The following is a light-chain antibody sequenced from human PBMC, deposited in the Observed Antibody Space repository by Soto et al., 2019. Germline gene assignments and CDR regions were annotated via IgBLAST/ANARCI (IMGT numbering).Light chain of an antibody. J-gene: IGKJ1*01. CDR1: QSVGSRY. V-gene: IGKV3-20*01. Sequence: EIVLTQSPGTLSLSPGERATLSCRASQSVGSRYLAWYQQTPGQAPRLLIYGASSRSTGIPDRFSGSGSGTNFTLTLSRLGPEEFAVCYYQHYGMSPWTVCQGTKVEIK. CDR2: GAS. CDR3: QHYGMSPWT.